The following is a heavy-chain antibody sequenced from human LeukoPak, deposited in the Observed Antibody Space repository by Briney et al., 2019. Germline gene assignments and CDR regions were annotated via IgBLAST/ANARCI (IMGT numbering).Heavy chain of an antibody. J-gene: IGHJ4*02. V-gene: IGHV3-9*01. Sequence: GGSLRLSCAASGFTFSTYWMHWVRQAPGKGLEWVSGISWNSGSIGYADSVKGRFTTSRDNAKNSLYLQMNSLRAEDTALYYCAKDSGDYYDSSGTPFDYWGQGTLVTVSS. CDR1: GFTFSTYW. CDR3: AKDSGDYYDSSGTPFDY. D-gene: IGHD3-22*01. CDR2: ISWNSGSI.